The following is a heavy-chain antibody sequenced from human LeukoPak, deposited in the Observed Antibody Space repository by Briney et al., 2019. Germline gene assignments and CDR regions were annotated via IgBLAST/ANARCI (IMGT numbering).Heavy chain of an antibody. J-gene: IGHJ4*02. CDR2: IYYSGST. D-gene: IGHD2/OR15-2a*01. V-gene: IGHV4-30-4*01. CDR1: GGSISSSSYY. CDR3: ARGFRLYDY. Sequence: SETLSLTCTVSGGSISSSSYYWSWIRQPPGKGLEWIGYIYYSGSTYYNPSLKRRFTISVDTSKNQFSLKLSSVTAADTAVFYCARGFRLYDYWGQGTLVTVSS.